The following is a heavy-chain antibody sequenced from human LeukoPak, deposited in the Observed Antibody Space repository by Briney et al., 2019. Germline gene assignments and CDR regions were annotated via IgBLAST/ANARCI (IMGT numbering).Heavy chain of an antibody. Sequence: GGSLRLACAGSGFTFSDYYMSWIRQAPGKGLEWVSYISSSGSTIYYADSLTGRFTISRDNAKNSLFLQRDSLRAEDTAVYYCAQKFRGSGDWFDSWGQGTQVTVSS. CDR3: AQKFRGSGDWFDS. CDR1: GFTFSDYY. D-gene: IGHD3-10*01. CDR2: ISSSGSTI. J-gene: IGHJ5*01. V-gene: IGHV3-11*01.